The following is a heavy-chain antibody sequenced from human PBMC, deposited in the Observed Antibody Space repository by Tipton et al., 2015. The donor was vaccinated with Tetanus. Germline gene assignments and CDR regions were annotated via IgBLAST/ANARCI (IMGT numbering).Heavy chain of an antibody. CDR3: ARGDMVRGVIWFDP. J-gene: IGHJ5*02. D-gene: IGHD3-10*01. Sequence: PGLVKPSETLSLTCTVSGGSISSSSHYWAWIRQPPGKGLEWIGSIYYTGSTYYNPSLKSRVTISVDTSKNQFSLKLSPVTAADTAVYYCARGDMVRGVIWFDPWGQGTLVTVSS. V-gene: IGHV4-39*07. CDR1: GGSISSSSHY. CDR2: IYYTGST.